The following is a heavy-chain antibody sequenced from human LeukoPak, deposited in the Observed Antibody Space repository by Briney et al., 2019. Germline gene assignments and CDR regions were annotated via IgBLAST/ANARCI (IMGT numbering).Heavy chain of an antibody. D-gene: IGHD5-24*01. Sequence: SETLSLTCTVSGGSISSGDYYWSWIRQPPGKGLEWIGYIYHSGSTYYNPSLKSRVTISVDTSKNQFSLKLSSVTAADTAVYYCARGGRWLQFTPVYWGQGTLVTVSS. J-gene: IGHJ4*02. CDR2: IYHSGST. V-gene: IGHV4-30-4*01. CDR1: GGSISSGDYY. CDR3: ARGGRWLQFTPVY.